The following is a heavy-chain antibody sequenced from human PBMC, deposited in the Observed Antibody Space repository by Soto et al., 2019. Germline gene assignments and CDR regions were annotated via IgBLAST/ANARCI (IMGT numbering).Heavy chain of an antibody. V-gene: IGHV3-23*01. CDR1: GFSFSSYA. CDR2: ISGSGGST. J-gene: IGHJ5*02. CDR3: ARVVVVVAAEVWFDP. Sequence: GGSLRLSCAASGFSFSSYAMSWVRQAPGKGLECVSAISGSGGSTYYADSVKGRFTISRDNSTSTAYMELRSLRSDDTAVYYCARVVVVVAAEVWFDPWGQGTLVTVSS. D-gene: IGHD2-15*01.